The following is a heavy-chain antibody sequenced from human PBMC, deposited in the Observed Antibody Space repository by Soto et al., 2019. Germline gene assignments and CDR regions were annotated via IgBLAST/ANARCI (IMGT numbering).Heavy chain of an antibody. J-gene: IGHJ5*02. D-gene: IGHD3-3*01. CDR2: INHTGGT. CDR3: ATRITVFGLLIPPFDP. CDR1: GGSVNGYY. Sequence: SETLSLTCAVYGGSVNGYYWNWIRQPPGKGLEWIGEINHTGGTHYNPSLKSRVTMSVDTSKNQFSLRLSSVTAADTAIYFCATRITVFGLLIPPFDPWGQGTMVTVSS. V-gene: IGHV4-34*01.